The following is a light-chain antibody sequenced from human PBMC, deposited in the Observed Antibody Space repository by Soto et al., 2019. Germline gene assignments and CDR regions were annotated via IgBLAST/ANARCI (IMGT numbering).Light chain of an antibody. V-gene: IGKV1-5*03. CDR1: QRISSW. J-gene: IGKJ3*01. CDR3: QQYNSYPST. CDR2: KAS. Sequence: DIQMTQSPSTLSASVGDRVTITCRASQRISSWLAWYQQKPGKAPKLLIYKASYLESGVPSSFSGSGSGTEFTLTISSLQPDDFATYYCQQYNSYPSTFGPGTKVDIK.